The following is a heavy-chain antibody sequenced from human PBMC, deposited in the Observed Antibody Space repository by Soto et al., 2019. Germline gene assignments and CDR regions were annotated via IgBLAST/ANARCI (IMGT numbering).Heavy chain of an antibody. CDR2: ISYDGSNK. V-gene: IGHV3-30*03. CDR3: AHTPKVKGIAVTFGFDY. D-gene: IGHD6-19*01. J-gene: IGHJ4*02. Sequence: GGSLRLSCAASGFTFSSYGMHWVRQAPGKGLEWVAVISYDGSNKYYADSVKGRFTISRDNSKNTLYLQMNSLRAEDTAVYYCAHTPKVKGIAVTFGFDYWGQGTLVTVSS. CDR1: GFTFSSYG.